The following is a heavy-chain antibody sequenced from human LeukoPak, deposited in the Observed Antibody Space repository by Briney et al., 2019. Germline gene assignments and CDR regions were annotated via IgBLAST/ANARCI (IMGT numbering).Heavy chain of an antibody. D-gene: IGHD4-17*01. V-gene: IGHV3-23*01. CDR1: GFTFSTYA. Sequence: PGGSLRLSCAASGFTFSTYAMSRVRQAPGKGLEWVSSINGGGGGTYYADSVKGLFTISRDNSKNTLYLQMNSLRAEDTAVYYCANSFMTTVTSSDYWGQGTLVTVSS. CDR2: INGGGGGT. CDR3: ANSFMTTVTSSDY. J-gene: IGHJ4*02.